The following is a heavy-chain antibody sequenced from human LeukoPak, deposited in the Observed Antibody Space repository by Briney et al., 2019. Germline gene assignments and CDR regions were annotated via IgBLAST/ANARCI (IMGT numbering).Heavy chain of an antibody. CDR3: ARSGIHGYSGIDF. D-gene: IGHD5-12*01. Sequence: SETLSLNCTVSACTISGYFWSWIRQPPGKGLEWLGYVWSNDSTNNRTYVRSRMTISIVTSKNQFSLNQRSVTAVDTAVYYCARSGIHGYSGIDFWGQGALVTVSS. V-gene: IGHV4-59*08. CDR2: VWSNDST. CDR1: ACTISGYF. J-gene: IGHJ4*02.